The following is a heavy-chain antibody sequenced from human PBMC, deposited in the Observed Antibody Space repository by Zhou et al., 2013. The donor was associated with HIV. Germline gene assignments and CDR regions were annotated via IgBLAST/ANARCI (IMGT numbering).Heavy chain of an antibody. CDR2: IIPILGIA. V-gene: IGHV1-69*04. J-gene: IGHJ4*02. CDR1: GGTFSSYA. CDR3: ASCITGTTCTY. Sequence: QVQLVQSGAEVKKPGSSVKVSCKASGGTFSSYAISWVRQAPGQGLEWMGRIIPILGIANYAQKFQGRVTITADKSTSTAYMELSSLRSEDTAVYYCASCITGTTCTYWGQGTLVTVSS. D-gene: IGHD1-7*01.